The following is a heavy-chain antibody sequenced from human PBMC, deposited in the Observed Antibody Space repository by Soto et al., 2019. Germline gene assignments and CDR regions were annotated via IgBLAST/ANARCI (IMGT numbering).Heavy chain of an antibody. D-gene: IGHD6-6*01. Sequence: SETLSLTCTVSGGSISSYYWSWIRQPPGKGLEWIGYIYYSGSTNYNPSLKSRVTISEDTSKNQFSLKLSSVTAADTAVYYCAKSSSDYYYYYGMDVWGQGTTVTVSS. CDR1: GGSISSYY. CDR3: AKSSSDYYYYYGMDV. V-gene: IGHV4-59*08. J-gene: IGHJ6*02. CDR2: IYYSGST.